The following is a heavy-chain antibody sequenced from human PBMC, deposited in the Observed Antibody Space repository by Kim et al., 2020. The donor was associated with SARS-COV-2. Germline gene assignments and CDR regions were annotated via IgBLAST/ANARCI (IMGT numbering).Heavy chain of an antibody. D-gene: IGHD5-12*01. V-gene: IGHV3-23*01. J-gene: IGHJ2*01. Sequence: SVKGRFTISRDNSKNTLYLQMNSLRAEDTAVYYCAKVRRLSGYDYGSSDLWGRGTLVTVSS. CDR3: AKVRRLSGYDYGSSDL.